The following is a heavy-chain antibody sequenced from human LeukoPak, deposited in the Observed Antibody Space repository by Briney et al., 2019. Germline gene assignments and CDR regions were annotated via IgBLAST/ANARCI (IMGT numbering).Heavy chain of an antibody. CDR1: GGSISSYY. J-gene: IGHJ6*02. CDR2: IYYSGST. V-gene: IGHV4-59*08. CDR3: ARRPNYYYDMDV. Sequence: SETLSLTCTVSGGSISSYYWSWIRQPPGKGLEWIGYIYYSGSTNYNPSLKSRVTISVDTSKNQFSLKLSSVTAADTAVYYCARRPNYYYDMDVWGQGTTVTVSS.